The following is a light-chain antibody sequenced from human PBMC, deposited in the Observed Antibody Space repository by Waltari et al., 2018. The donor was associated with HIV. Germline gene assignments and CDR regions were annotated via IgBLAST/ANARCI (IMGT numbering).Light chain of an antibody. V-gene: IGLV2-14*01. Sequence: QSALTQPASVSGSPGQSITIPCTGTSSDVGGSNYVSWYQQHPGKAPKLMIYEVSNRPSGVSDRFSGSKSGNTASLTISGLQAADEGDYYCSSYTSSTILAFGEGTKLTVL. CDR2: EVS. CDR3: SSYTSSTILA. CDR1: SSDVGGSNY. J-gene: IGLJ2*01.